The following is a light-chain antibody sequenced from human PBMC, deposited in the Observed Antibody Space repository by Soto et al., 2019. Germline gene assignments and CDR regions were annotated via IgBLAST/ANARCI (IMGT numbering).Light chain of an antibody. CDR1: QSVNSN. CDR3: QQYNNWRS. CDR2: GAS. V-gene: IGKV3-15*01. Sequence: EIVMTQSPATLSVSPGARATLSCRASQSVNSNLACYQQKPGQAPRLLIYGASTRATGIPARFSGSGSGTELNLTISSLQSEDFAIYSCQQYNNWRSFGPGTKVDIK. J-gene: IGKJ3*01.